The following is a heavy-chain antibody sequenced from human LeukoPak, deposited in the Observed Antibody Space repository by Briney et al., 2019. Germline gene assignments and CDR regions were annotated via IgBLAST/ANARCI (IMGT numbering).Heavy chain of an antibody. D-gene: IGHD3-10*02. V-gene: IGHV3-30*02. CDR1: GFTFSYYG. Sequence: GGSLRLSCTASGFTFSYYGMHWVRQAPGKGLEWLSFVFADGSNVFYADSVRGRFTISRDNRNNTLYLQMNSLRAEDTAMYFCGRNVDNWNYVDYWGQGTLVTVYS. CDR2: VFADGSNV. CDR3: GRNVDNWNYVDY. J-gene: IGHJ4*02.